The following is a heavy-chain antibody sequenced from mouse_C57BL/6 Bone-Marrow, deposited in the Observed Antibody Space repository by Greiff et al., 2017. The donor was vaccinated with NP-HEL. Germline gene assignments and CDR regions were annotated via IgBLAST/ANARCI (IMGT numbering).Heavy chain of an antibody. CDR3: ARQAYFDY. V-gene: IGHV1-42*01. D-gene: IGHD3-2*02. CDR1: GYSFTGYY. J-gene: IGHJ2*01. Sequence: EVQLVESGPELVKPGASVKISCKASGYSFTGYYMNWVKQSPEKSLEWIGEINPSTGGTTYNQKFKAKATLTVDKSSSTAYMQLKSLTSEDSAVYYCARQAYFDYWGQGTTLTVSS. CDR2: INPSTGGT.